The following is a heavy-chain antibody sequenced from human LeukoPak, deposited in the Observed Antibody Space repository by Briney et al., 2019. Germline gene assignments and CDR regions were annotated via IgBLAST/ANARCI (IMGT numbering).Heavy chain of an antibody. J-gene: IGHJ3*02. CDR3: AREYYYDSSGSDEGDAFDI. CDR1: GFTFSSYA. D-gene: IGHD3-22*01. Sequence: PGGSLRLSCAASGFTFSSYAMSWVRQAPGKGLEWVSAISGSGGSTYYADSVKGRFTISRDNSKNTLYLQMNSLRAEDTAVYYCAREYYYDSSGSDEGDAFDIWGQGTMVTVSS. V-gene: IGHV3-23*01. CDR2: ISGSGGST.